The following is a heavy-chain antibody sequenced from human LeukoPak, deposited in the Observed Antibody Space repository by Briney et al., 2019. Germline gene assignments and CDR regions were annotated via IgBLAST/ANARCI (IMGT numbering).Heavy chain of an antibody. CDR1: GYTLTELS. V-gene: IGHV1-24*01. Sequence: ASVKVSCKVSGYTLTELSMHWVRQAPGKGLEWMGGFDPEDGETIYAQKFQSRVTMTEDTSTDTAYMELSSLRSEDTAVYYCAVWCSSTSCYTTYWGQGTLVTVSS. CDR3: AVWCSSTSCYTTY. J-gene: IGHJ4*02. D-gene: IGHD2-2*02. CDR2: FDPEDGET.